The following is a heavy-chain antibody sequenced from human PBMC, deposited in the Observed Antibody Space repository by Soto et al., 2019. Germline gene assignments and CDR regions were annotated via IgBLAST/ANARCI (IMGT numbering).Heavy chain of an antibody. Sequence: SDTLFLTCAVYGGSFSGYYWSWIRQPPGKGLEWIGEINHSGSTNYNPSLKSRVTISVDTSKNQFSLKLSSVTAADTAVYYCASGYSSGWSRGPENYWGQGTLVTVSS. J-gene: IGHJ4*02. V-gene: IGHV4-34*01. CDR2: INHSGST. D-gene: IGHD6-19*01. CDR1: GGSFSGYY. CDR3: ASGYSSGWSRGPENY.